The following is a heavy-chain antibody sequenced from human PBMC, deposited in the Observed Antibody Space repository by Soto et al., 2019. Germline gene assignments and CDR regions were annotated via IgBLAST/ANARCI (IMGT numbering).Heavy chain of an antibody. D-gene: IGHD2-21*02. V-gene: IGHV1-3*01. CDR3: ARMSVTERDSFDS. J-gene: IGHJ4*02. Sequence: KFQGRVTLTRDTSASTVYMELSSLRSEDTAVYYCARMSVTERDSFDSWGQGTLVTVSS.